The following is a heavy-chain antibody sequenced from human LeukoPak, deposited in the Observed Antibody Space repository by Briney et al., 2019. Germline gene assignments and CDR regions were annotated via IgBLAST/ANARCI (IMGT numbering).Heavy chain of an antibody. CDR2: ISAYNGNT. Sequence: VASVKVSCKASGYTFTSYGISWVRQAPGQGLEWMGWISAYNGNTNYAQKLQGRVTMTTDTSTSTAYMELSSLRSEDTAVYYCARGITGTTFSDCWGQGTLVTVSS. D-gene: IGHD1-7*01. J-gene: IGHJ4*02. CDR3: ARGITGTTFSDC. CDR1: GYTFTSYG. V-gene: IGHV1-18*01.